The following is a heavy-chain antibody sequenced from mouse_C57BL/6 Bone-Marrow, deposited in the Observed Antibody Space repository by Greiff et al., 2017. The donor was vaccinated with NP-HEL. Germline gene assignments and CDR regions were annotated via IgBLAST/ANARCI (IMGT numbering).Heavy chain of an antibody. D-gene: IGHD2-3*01. CDR2: IYPRSGNT. Sequence: QVHVKQSGAELARPGASVKLSCKASGYTFTSYGISWVKQRTGQGLEWIGEIYPRSGNTYYNEKFKGKATLTADKSSSTAYMELRSLTSEDSAVYFCARPIYDGYYPYYFDYWGQGTTLTVSS. V-gene: IGHV1-81*01. J-gene: IGHJ2*01. CDR1: GYTFTSYG. CDR3: ARPIYDGYYPYYFDY.